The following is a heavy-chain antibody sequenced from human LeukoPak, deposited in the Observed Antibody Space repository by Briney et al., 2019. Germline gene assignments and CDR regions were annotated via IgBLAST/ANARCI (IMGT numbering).Heavy chain of an antibody. Sequence: GGSLRLSCAVSGFIVSDNYMSWVRQAPGKGLEWVSLIYSGGSTYYADSVKGRFTISRDNSKNTLYLHMNSLRAEDTAVYYCARRAGGYSHPYDYWGQGTLVTASS. V-gene: IGHV3-53*01. D-gene: IGHD4-23*01. J-gene: IGHJ4*02. CDR2: IYSGGST. CDR1: GFIVSDNY. CDR3: ARRAGGYSHPYDY.